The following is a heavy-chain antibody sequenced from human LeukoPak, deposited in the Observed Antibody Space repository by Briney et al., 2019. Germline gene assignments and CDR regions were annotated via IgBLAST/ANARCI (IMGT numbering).Heavy chain of an antibody. V-gene: IGHV4-59*01. CDR2: IYYSGST. Sequence: SETLSLTCTVSGGSISSYYWSWIRQPPGKGLEWIGYIYYSGSTNYNPSLQSRVTISVDTSKNQFSLKLTSVTAADTAVYYCARDFYHDYWGQGTLVTVSS. J-gene: IGHJ4*02. D-gene: IGHD2-2*01. CDR1: GGSISSYY. CDR3: ARDFYHDY.